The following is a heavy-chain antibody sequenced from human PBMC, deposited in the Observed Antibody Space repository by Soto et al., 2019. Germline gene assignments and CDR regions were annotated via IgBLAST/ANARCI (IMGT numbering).Heavy chain of an antibody. CDR3: ARESGDNWDYEAS. V-gene: IGHV4-4*07. CDR1: GGSISSYH. D-gene: IGHD1-7*01. CDR2: IYASGST. Sequence: TLSLTCTVSGGSISSYHWGWIRQPAGKGLEWIGRIYASGSTKYNPSLKSRVSLSIDTSKNQFFLKLSSVTAADSAVYFCARESGDNWDYEASWGQGTPVTVSS. J-gene: IGHJ4*02.